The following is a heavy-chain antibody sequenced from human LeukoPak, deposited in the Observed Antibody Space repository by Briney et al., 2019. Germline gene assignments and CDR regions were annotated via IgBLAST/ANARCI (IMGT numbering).Heavy chain of an antibody. CDR1: GFTFSNAW. V-gene: IGHV3-15*01. J-gene: IGHJ6*03. D-gene: IGHD2-21*02. Sequence: GGSLRLSCAASGFTFSNAWMSWVRQAPGKGLEWVGRIKSKTDGGTTDYAAPVKGRVTISRDHSKNTLYLQMNSLKTEDTAVYYCTIDLVVVGTATYYMAVWSKGTTVTVSS. CDR2: IKSKTDGGTT. CDR3: TIDLVVVGTATYYMAV.